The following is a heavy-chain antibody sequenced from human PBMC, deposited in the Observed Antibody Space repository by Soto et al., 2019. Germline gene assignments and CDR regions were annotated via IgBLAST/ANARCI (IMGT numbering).Heavy chain of an antibody. Sequence: EVQLLESGGGLVQPGGSLRLACAASGITFTNYALSWVRQAPGKGLEWVSGISASGTSTYYADSVKGRFTISRDNSKSTRFLHMNSRRADDTAIYYWSKEAGGGPAMVTSYFDYWGQGTLVTVSS. J-gene: IGHJ4*02. CDR2: ISASGTST. CDR3: SKEAGGGPAMVTSYFDY. D-gene: IGHD5-18*01. V-gene: IGHV3-23*01. CDR1: GITFTNYA.